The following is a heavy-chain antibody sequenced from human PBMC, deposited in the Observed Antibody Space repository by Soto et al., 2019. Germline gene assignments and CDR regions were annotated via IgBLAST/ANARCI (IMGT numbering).Heavy chain of an antibody. CDR3: GKDRGYGSSTSCYDAFDI. J-gene: IGHJ3*02. CDR1: GFTFSSYA. V-gene: IGHV3-23*01. Sequence: GGSLRLSCAASGFTFSSYAMSWVRQAPGKGLEWVSAISGSGGSTYYTDSVKGRFTISRDNSKNTLYLQMNSLRAEDTAVYYCGKDRGYGSSTSCYDAFDIWGQETMVTVSS. D-gene: IGHD2-2*01. CDR2: ISGSGGST.